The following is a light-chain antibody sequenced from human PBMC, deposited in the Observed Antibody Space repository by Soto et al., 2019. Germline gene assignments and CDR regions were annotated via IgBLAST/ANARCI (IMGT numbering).Light chain of an antibody. CDR3: QQYGSSPRT. V-gene: IGKV3-20*01. CDR2: GST. Sequence: ETVLTQSPGTLSLSPGERATLSCMASQSDTSNYLAWYQLKPGQATRLLVYGSTNRATGIPDTFRGSGSGIDFMFTMSNLEPEDFAVCYCQQYGSSPRTFGQGTKL. J-gene: IGKJ2*02. CDR1: QSDTSNY.